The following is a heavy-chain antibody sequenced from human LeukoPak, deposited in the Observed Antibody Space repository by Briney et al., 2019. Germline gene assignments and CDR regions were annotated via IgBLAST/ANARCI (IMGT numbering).Heavy chain of an antibody. Sequence: GGSLRLSCVASGFTFSSYSMNWVRQAPGKGLEWFSSISSSSSAIYYADSVKGRFTISRDNSKNSLYLQMNSLRAEDTAVYYCARDKGYYYYGMDVWGQGTTVTVSS. J-gene: IGHJ6*02. CDR1: GFTFSSYS. V-gene: IGHV3-21*01. CDR3: ARDKGYYYYGMDV. CDR2: ISSSSSAI.